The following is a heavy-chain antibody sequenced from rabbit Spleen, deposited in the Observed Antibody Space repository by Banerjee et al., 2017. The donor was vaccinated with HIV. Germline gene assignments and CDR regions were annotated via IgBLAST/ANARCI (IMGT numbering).Heavy chain of an antibody. J-gene: IGHJ3*01. CDR2: INTITGKT. V-gene: IGHV1S45*01. D-gene: IGHD1-1*01. CDR1: GFSFSSSYW. Sequence: QEQLEESGGDLVKPEGSLTLTCTASGFSFSSSYWICWVRQAPGKGLEWIGCINTITGKTVYATWAKGRFTISRASSTTVFLQMTSLTAADTATYFCARDLPDIIGWNFGFWGQGTLVTVS. CDR3: ARDLPDIIGWNFGF.